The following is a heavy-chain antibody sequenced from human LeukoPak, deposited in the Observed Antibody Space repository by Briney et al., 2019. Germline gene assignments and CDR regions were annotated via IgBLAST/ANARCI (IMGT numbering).Heavy chain of an antibody. D-gene: IGHD5-18*01. CDR1: GASISSYY. J-gene: IGHJ4*02. V-gene: IGHV4-59*08. CDR2: IYYSGST. CDR3: ATSCGNSYGCYFDY. Sequence: SETLSLTCTVSGASISSYYWSWIRQPPVKGLEWIGYIYYSGSTNYNPSLKSRVTISVDTSKSQFSLRLSSVTAADTAIYYCATSCGNSYGCYFDYWGQGTLVTVSS.